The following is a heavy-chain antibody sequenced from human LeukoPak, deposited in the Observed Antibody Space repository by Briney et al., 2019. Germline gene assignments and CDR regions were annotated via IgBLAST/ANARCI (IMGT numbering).Heavy chain of an antibody. J-gene: IGHJ4*02. D-gene: IGHD2-15*01. CDR1: GGSISSYY. V-gene: IGHV4-59*08. CDR2: IYYSGST. Sequence: SETLSLTCTVSGGSISSYYWSWIRQPPGKGLEWIGNIYYSGSTNYNPSLKSRVTISVDTSKNQFSLKLSSVTAADTAIYCCARSYCSGGSCWVYFDYWGQGTLVTVSS. CDR3: ARSYCSGGSCWVYFDY.